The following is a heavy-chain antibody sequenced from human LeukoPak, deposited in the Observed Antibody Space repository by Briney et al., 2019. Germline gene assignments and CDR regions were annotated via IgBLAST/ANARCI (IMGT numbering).Heavy chain of an antibody. V-gene: IGHV3-21*04. J-gene: IGHJ1*01. D-gene: IGHD3-22*01. Sequence: GRSLRLSCAASGFTFSSYSMNWVRQAPGKGLEWVSSISSSSSYIYYADSVKGRFTVSRDNSKNTVSLQMNTLRAEDTAVYYCAKVRSGYLSCIQHWGQGTLVTVSS. CDR2: ISSSSSYI. CDR3: AKVRSGYLSCIQH. CDR1: GFTFSSYS.